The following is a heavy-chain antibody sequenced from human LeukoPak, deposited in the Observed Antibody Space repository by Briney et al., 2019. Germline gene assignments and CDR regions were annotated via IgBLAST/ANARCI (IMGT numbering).Heavy chain of an antibody. CDR1: GGSISSYY. Sequence: SETLSLTCTVSGGSISSYYWSWIRQPPGKGLEWIGYIYYSGSTNYNPSHKSRVTISVDTSKNQFSLKLSSVAAADTAVYYCARDVDGYNPEAFDIWGQGTMVTVSS. CDR3: ARDVDGYNPEAFDI. J-gene: IGHJ3*02. V-gene: IGHV4-59*01. D-gene: IGHD5-24*01. CDR2: IYYSGST.